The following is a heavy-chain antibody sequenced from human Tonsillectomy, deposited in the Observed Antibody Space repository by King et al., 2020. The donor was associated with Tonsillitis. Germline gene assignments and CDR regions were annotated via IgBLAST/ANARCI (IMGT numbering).Heavy chain of an antibody. J-gene: IGHJ4*02. D-gene: IGHD5-24*01. CDR1: GFTFDDYA. CDR2: ISWNSDNI. CDR3: AKDGAPYVEMAINGFFDY. Sequence: VQLVESGGGLVQPGRSLRLSCAASGFTFDDYAMHWVRQAPGKGLEWVSGISWNSDNIGYVDSVKGRFTISRDNAKNSLYLQMNTLRAEDTALYYCAKDGAPYVEMAINGFFDYWGQGTLVTVSS. V-gene: IGHV3-9*01.